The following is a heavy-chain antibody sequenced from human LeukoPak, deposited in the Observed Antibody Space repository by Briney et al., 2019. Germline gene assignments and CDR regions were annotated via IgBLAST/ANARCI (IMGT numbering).Heavy chain of an antibody. J-gene: IGHJ4*02. Sequence: KPSETLSLTCTVSGGSISSYYWSWIRQPPGKGLEWIGYIYYSGSTNYNPSLKSRVTISVDTSKNQFSLKLSSVTAADTAVYYCARRKGATLLLFDYWGQGTLVTVSS. CDR1: GGSISSYY. D-gene: IGHD1-26*01. V-gene: IGHV4-59*08. CDR3: ARRKGATLLLFDY. CDR2: IYYSGST.